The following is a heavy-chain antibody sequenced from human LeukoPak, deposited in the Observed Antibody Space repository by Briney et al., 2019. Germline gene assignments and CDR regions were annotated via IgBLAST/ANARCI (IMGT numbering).Heavy chain of an antibody. J-gene: IGHJ4*02. D-gene: IGHD2-15*01. CDR3: ARGLMGFCSGDICDGGLDY. CDR2: ISSSSNFK. V-gene: IGHV3-21*01. CDR1: GFPFDTYT. Sequence: GGSLRLSCAASGFPFDTYTMNWVRQPPGTGPEWVALISSSSNFKLHADSVKGRFTITRDNARNSLFLQMSSLRAEGPAVYYCARGLMGFCSGDICDGGLDYWGEGVLVTVS.